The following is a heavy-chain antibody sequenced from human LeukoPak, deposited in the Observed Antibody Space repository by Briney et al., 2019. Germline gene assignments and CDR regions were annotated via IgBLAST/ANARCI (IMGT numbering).Heavy chain of an antibody. CDR3: ARDTLYDSSGYYYPHFDY. D-gene: IGHD3-22*01. J-gene: IGHJ4*02. CDR1: GYTFTGSY. V-gene: IGHV1-2*06. CDR2: INPNSGGT. Sequence: ASVKVSCKASGYTFTGSYMHWVRQAPGQGLEWMGRINPNSGGTNYAQKFQGRVTMTRDTSISTAYMELSRLRSDDTAVYYCARDTLYDSSGYYYPHFDYWGQGTLVTVSS.